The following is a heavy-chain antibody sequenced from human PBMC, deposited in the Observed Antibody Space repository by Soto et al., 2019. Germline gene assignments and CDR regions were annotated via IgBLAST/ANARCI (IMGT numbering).Heavy chain of an antibody. Sequence: ASVKVSCKASGYTFIGYYIHWVRQAPGQGLEWMGRINPRSGDTTYAQKFQGRLTMTRDTSISTAYMELSSLRSDDTAVYYCGRDGVAANPLVWVDPWS. CDR3: GRDGVAANPLVWVDP. D-gene: IGHD6-25*01. V-gene: IGHV1-2*06. J-gene: IGHJ5*02. CDR1: GYTFIGYY. CDR2: INPRSGDT.